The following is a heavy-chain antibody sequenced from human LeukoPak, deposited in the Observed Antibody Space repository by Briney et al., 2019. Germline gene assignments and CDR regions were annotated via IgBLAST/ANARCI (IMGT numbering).Heavy chain of an antibody. J-gene: IGHJ3*02. Sequence: GGSLRLSCAASGFTFSFSWMAWVRQAPGKGLEWVGNIKEDGTAKNYVGSVRGRVTISRYKAQNSLYLQMNSLRGEDTAVYYCTRDSGYNAFDIWGQGTMVTVSS. D-gene: IGHD5-12*01. V-gene: IGHV3-7*01. CDR3: TRDSGYNAFDI. CDR2: IKEDGTAK. CDR1: GFTFSFSW.